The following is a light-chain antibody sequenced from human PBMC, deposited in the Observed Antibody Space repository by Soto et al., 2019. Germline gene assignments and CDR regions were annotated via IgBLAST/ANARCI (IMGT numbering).Light chain of an antibody. Sequence: QSVLTQPPSASGSPGQSVTISCTGTSSDVGAYNYVSWYQQHPGKAPKFLIYEVFKRPSGVPDRFSGSKSGNTATLTVSGLQAEDEADYYRSSYAGTNNFEGVLFGGGTKLTVL. V-gene: IGLV2-8*01. CDR1: SSDVGAYNY. J-gene: IGLJ3*02. CDR3: SSYAGTNNFEGVL. CDR2: EVF.